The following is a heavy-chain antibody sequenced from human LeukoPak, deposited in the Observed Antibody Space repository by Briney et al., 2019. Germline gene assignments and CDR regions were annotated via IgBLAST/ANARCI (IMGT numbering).Heavy chain of an antibody. V-gene: IGHV4-59*01. J-gene: IGHJ4*02. CDR1: GGSISSYY. Sequence: SETLSLTCTVSGGSISSYYWSWIRQPPGKGLEWIGYTHYSGSTNYNPSLKSRVAISVDTSKNQFSLKLSSVTAADTAVYYCARESSGWYYFDYWGQGTLVTVSS. CDR3: ARESSGWYYFDY. CDR2: THYSGST. D-gene: IGHD6-19*01.